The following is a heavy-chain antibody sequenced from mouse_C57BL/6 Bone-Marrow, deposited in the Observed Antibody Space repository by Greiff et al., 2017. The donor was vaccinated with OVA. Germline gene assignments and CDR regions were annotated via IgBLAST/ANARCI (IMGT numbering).Heavy chain of an antibody. CDR3: VPTGTACSFDV. J-gene: IGHJ1*03. V-gene: IGHV10-1*01. Sequence: EVNLVESGGGLVQPKGSLKLSCAASGFSFNTYAMNWVRQAPGKGLGWVARIRSKSNNYATYYADSVKDRFTISRDDSESMLYLQMNNLKTEDTAMYYCVPTGTACSFDVWGTGTTVTVSS. CDR1: GFSFNTYA. CDR2: IRSKSNNYAT. D-gene: IGHD4-1*02.